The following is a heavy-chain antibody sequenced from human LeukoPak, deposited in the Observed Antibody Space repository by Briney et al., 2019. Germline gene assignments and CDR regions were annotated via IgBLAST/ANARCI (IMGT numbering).Heavy chain of an antibody. CDR3: ARAKRWLQPSFDY. J-gene: IGHJ4*02. D-gene: IGHD5-24*01. Sequence: GASVKASCKASGGTFISYAISWVRQAPGQGLEWMGGIIPIFGTANYAQKFQGRVTITADESTSTAYMELSSLRSEDTAVYYCARAKRWLQPSFDYWGQGTLVTVSS. CDR2: IIPIFGTA. V-gene: IGHV1-69*13. CDR1: GGTFISYA.